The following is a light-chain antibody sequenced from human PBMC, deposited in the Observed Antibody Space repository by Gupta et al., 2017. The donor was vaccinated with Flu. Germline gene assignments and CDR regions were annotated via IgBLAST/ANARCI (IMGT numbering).Light chain of an antibody. CDR2: DND. CDR1: STNIGNNN. J-gene: IGLJ3*02. CDR3: GTWDSSLSAGV. V-gene: IGLV1-51*01. Sequence: RVTISCSGSSTNIGNNNVYWYQQLPGTAPKLLIYDNDERPSGIPDRFSGSKSGTSGTLAITGLQTGDEANYYCGTWDSSLSAGVFGGGTKLTVL.